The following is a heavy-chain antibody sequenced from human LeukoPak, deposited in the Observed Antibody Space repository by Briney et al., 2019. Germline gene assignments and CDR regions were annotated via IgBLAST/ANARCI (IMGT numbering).Heavy chain of an antibody. CDR2: FDPEDGET. V-gene: IGHV1-24*01. CDR1: GYTLTELS. CDR3: ATITMIP. J-gene: IGHJ3*01. D-gene: IGHD3-22*01. Sequence: ASVKVSCTVSGYTLTELSMHWVRQAPGKGLEWMGGFDPEDGETIYAQKFQGRVTMTEDTSTDTAYMELSSLSSEETAVYYCATITMIPWGQGTMATVSS.